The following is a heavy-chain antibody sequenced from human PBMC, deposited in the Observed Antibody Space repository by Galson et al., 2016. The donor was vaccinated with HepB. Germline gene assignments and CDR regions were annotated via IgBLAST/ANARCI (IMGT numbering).Heavy chain of an antibody. CDR2: IYYSGST. CDR3: ARDLTMVTTGWFDP. CDR1: GGSMSTYY. D-gene: IGHD5-18*01. V-gene: IGHV4-59*01. Sequence: LSLTCTVSGGSMSTYYWSWIRQPPGRGLEWIGYIYYSGSTNYSPSLKSRVTISVDTSKNQFSLKLSSVTAADTAVYYCARDLTMVTTGWFDPWGQGTLVTVSS. J-gene: IGHJ5*02.